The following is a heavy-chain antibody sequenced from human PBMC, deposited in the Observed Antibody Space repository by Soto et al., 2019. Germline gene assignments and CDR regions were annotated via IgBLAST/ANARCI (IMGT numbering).Heavy chain of an antibody. CDR2: IRSRAYGGTT. CDR1: GFTFDDYT. CDR3: ARSYDSSGYYRAPVDY. D-gene: IGHD3-22*01. J-gene: IGHJ4*02. V-gene: IGHV3-49*03. Sequence: GGSLRLSCTTSGFTFDDYTVNWFRQAPGKGLEWVAFIRSRAYGGTTRYAASVKGRFTISRDDSKSVAYLQMNSLESEDAAVYYCARSYDSSGYYRAPVDYWGQGTLVTVSS.